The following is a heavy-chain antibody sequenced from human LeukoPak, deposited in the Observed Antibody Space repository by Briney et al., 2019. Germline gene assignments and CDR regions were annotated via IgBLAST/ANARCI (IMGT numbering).Heavy chain of an antibody. Sequence: GSLRLSCAASGIIFGSYAMSWVRQAPGKGLEWVSGISGSGDRTSYADSVKGRFTISRDNSKNALYLQMNGLRVEDTAVYYCATDDKYAPSSWGQGTLVTVS. CDR2: ISGSGDRT. CDR1: GIIFGSYA. V-gene: IGHV3-23*01. J-gene: IGHJ5*02. CDR3: ATDDKYAPSS. D-gene: IGHD2-2*01.